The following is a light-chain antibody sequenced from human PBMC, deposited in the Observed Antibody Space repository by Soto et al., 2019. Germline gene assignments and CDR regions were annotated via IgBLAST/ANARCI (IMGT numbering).Light chain of an antibody. CDR1: QSIDNW. CDR3: QQYENYWT. Sequence: DIQLTQSPSTLSAAAGDRVTITCRASQSIDNWLAWYQQKPGKAPKLLINKASNLESGVPSRFSGSGSGTEFSLTISNLQPDDSATYYCQQYENYWTFGQGTK. J-gene: IGKJ1*01. CDR2: KAS. V-gene: IGKV1-5*03.